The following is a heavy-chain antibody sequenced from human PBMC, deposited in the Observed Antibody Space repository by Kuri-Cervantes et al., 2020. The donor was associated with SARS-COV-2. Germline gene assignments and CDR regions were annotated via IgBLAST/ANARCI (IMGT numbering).Heavy chain of an antibody. CDR3: ARARTIAAHPENWFDP. D-gene: IGHD6-6*01. CDR2: ISGVGGTT. J-gene: IGHJ5*02. Sequence: GESLKISCTASGFTFSSYAMSWVRQAPGKGLEWVSGISGVGGTTHYADSVKGRFTVSRDNAKNSLHLQMNSLRAEDTAVYYCARARTIAAHPENWFDPWGQGTLVTVSS. CDR1: GFTFSSYA. V-gene: IGHV3-23*01.